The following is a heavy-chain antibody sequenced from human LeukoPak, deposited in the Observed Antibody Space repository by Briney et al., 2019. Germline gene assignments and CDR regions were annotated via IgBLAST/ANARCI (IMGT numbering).Heavy chain of an antibody. V-gene: IGHV3-30*18. CDR3: AKIGGGRRQQLAQYYFDY. CDR2: ISYDGGNK. CDR1: GFTFSSYG. J-gene: IGHJ4*02. D-gene: IGHD6-13*01. Sequence: GGSLRLSCAASGFTFSSYGMHGVRQAPGKGLEWVAVISYDGGNKYSADSVKGRFTISRDNSKNTLYLQMNSLRAEDTAVYYCAKIGGGRRQQLAQYYFDYWGQGTLVTVSS.